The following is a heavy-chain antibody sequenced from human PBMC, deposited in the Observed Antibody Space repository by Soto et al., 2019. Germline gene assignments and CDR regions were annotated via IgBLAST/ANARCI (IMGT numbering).Heavy chain of an antibody. J-gene: IGHJ4*02. CDR1: GYTFTSYG. V-gene: IGHV1-18*01. CDR2: ISAYNGNT. D-gene: IGHD2-15*01. CDR3: ATMGTPATGLYFFDY. Sequence: GASVKVSCKASGYTFTSYGISWVRQAPGQGLEWMGWISAYNGNTNYAQKLQGRVTMTTDTSTSQFSLNLSFVTAADTAVYYCATMGTPATGLYFFDYWGQGSLVTVSS.